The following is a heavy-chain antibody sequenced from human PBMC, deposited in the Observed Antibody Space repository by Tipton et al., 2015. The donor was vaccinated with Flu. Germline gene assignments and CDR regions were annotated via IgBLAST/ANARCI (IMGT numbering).Heavy chain of an antibody. D-gene: IGHD4-17*01. V-gene: IGHV4-61*02. J-gene: IGHJ3*01. Sequence: TLSLTCTVSGGSISSGFYYWSWIRQPAGKGLEWIGRIYTNGITTYTPSLRSRITISLDTSTNEFSLTLSSVTAADTAVYYCARDMDSYGAAYANDAFDVWGQGTMVTVSS. CDR3: ARDMDSYGAAYANDAFDV. CDR2: IYTNGIT. CDR1: GGSISSGFYY.